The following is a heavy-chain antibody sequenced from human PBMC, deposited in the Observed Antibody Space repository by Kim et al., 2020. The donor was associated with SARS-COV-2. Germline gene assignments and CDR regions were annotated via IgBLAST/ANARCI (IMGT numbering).Heavy chain of an antibody. CDR2: GST. Sequence: GSTSYAQKFQGRVPMTRDTSTSTVYMELSSLRSEDTAVYYCAREQQLDHWGQGTLVTVSS. J-gene: IGHJ4*02. V-gene: IGHV1-46*01. D-gene: IGHD6-13*01. CDR3: AREQQLDH.